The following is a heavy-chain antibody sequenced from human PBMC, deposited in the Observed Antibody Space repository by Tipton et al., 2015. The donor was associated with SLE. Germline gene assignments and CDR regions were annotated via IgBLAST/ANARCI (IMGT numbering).Heavy chain of an antibody. Sequence: TLSLTCVVYGGSFSGYYCSWIRQPPGKGLEWIGEINHSGNTNYNPSLKSRVTISIDTSKNQFSLKLRSVTAADTAVYFCARGIMGGHDYWGQGTQVTVSS. CDR2: INHSGNT. J-gene: IGHJ4*02. V-gene: IGHV4-34*01. CDR3: ARGIMGGHDY. D-gene: IGHD3-16*01. CDR1: GGSFSGYY.